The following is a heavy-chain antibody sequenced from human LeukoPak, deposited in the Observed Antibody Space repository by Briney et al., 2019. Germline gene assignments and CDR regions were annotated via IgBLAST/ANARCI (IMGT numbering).Heavy chain of an antibody. J-gene: IGHJ4*02. CDR2: ISYDGSNK. Sequence: GGSLRLSCAASGFTFSSYAMHWVRQAPGKGLEWVALISYDGSNKYYADSVTGRFTISRDNSKNTLYLQMNSLRAEDTAVYYCARFQEEYSYSSSFDYWGQGTLVTVSS. CDR1: GFTFSSYA. V-gene: IGHV3-30*14. D-gene: IGHD5-18*01. CDR3: ARFQEEYSYSSSFDY.